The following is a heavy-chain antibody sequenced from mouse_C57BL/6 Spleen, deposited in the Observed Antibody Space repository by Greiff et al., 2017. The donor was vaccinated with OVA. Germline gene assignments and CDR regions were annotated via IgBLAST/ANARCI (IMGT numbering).Heavy chain of an antibody. J-gene: IGHJ2*01. V-gene: IGHV1-26*01. D-gene: IGHD2-5*01. Sequence: EVQLQQSGPELVKPGASVKISCKASGYTFTDYYMNWVKQSHGKSLEWIGDINPNNCGTSYNQKFKGKATLTVDKSSSTAYMELRSLTSEDSAVYYCARSIVTNDYWGQGTTLTVSS. CDR2: INPNNCGT. CDR3: ARSIVTNDY. CDR1: GYTFTDYY.